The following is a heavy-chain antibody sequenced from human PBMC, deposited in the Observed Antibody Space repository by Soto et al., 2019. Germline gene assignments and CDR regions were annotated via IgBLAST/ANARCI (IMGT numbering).Heavy chain of an antibody. CDR1: GLTFSLFA. CDR2: ISNDGGNK. J-gene: IGHJ5*02. Sequence: GGSLRLSCAASGLTFSLFAMYWRRQAPGGGLERVAVISNDGGNKYYADSVKGRFTISRDNSRNTLYLQMNSLRADVKDVYYFARGGTGTTRNWFDPWGQGTLVTVSS. V-gene: IGHV3-30-3*01. CDR3: ARGGTGTTRNWFDP. D-gene: IGHD1-7*01.